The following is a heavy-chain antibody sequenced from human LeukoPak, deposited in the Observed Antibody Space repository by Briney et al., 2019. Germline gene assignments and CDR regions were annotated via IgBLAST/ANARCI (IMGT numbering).Heavy chain of an antibody. CDR2: ISGSGRTL. CDR3: ARGGLYGYDVFDY. V-gene: IGHV3-48*03. J-gene: IGHJ4*02. D-gene: IGHD5-12*01. CDR1: GFTFSTYA. Sequence: GGSLRLSCAASGFTFSTYAMSWVRQAPGKGLEWVSYISGSGRTLSYADSVKGRFTISRDNAKNSLYLQMNSLRVEDTAVYHCARGGLYGYDVFDYWGQGTLVTVSS.